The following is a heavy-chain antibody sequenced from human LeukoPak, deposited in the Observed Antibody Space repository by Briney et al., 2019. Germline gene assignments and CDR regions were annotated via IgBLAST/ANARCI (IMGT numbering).Heavy chain of an antibody. Sequence: GASVKVSCKASGYTFTSYGISWVRQAPGQGLEWMGWISAYNGNTNYAQKLQGRVTMTTDTSISTAYMELSRLRSDDTAVYYCARGTPVDPVGGEVDYWGQGTLVTVSS. CDR2: ISAYNGNT. D-gene: IGHD3-16*01. J-gene: IGHJ4*02. V-gene: IGHV1-18*01. CDR1: GYTFTSYG. CDR3: ARGTPVDPVGGEVDY.